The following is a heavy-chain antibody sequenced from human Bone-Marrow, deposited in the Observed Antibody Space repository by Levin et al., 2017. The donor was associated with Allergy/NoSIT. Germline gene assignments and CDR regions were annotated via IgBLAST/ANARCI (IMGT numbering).Heavy chain of an antibody. Sequence: PSETLSLTCAVSGSSISSGYYWGWIRQPPGKGLEWIGSIYHSGSTYYNPSLKSRVTISVDTSKNQFSLKLSSVTAADTAVYYCARGCCCSSTSCYSRRVGAFDIWGQGTMVTVSS. CDR2: IYHSGST. CDR1: GSSISSGYY. J-gene: IGHJ3*02. D-gene: IGHD2-2*01. CDR3: ARGCCCSSTSCYSRRVGAFDI. V-gene: IGHV4-38-2*01.